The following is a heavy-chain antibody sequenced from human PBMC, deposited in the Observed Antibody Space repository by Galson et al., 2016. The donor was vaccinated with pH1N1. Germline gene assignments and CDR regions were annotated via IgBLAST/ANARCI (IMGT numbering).Heavy chain of an antibody. D-gene: IGHD6-6*01. J-gene: IGHJ5*01. V-gene: IGHV1-69*13. Sequence: SVKVSCKASGVTFSYYGYSWVRQAPGQGLEWMGRIIPMFRTTNYAQKFQGRVTITADESTRTAYMELSSLRSEDTAVYYCARDEYIPKWFDSLGQGTLVTVSS. CDR1: GVTFSYYG. CDR3: ARDEYIPKWFDS. CDR2: IIPMFRTT.